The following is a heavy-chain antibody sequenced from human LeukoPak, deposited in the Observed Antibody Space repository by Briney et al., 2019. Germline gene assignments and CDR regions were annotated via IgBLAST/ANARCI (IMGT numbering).Heavy chain of an antibody. CDR2: INPNSGGT. V-gene: IGHV1-2*06. CDR3: ARDLTGYSLRYFDY. Sequence: GASVKVSCKASGYTFTGYYMHWVRQAPGQGLEWMGRINPNSGGTNYAQKFQGRVTMTRDTSISTAYMELSSLRSEDTAVYYCARDLTGYSLRYFDYWGQGTLVTVSS. J-gene: IGHJ4*02. CDR1: GYTFTGYY. D-gene: IGHD3-9*01.